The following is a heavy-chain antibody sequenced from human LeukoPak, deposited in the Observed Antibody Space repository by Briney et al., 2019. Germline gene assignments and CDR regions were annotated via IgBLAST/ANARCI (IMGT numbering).Heavy chain of an antibody. CDR2: ISAYNGNT. CDR3: AKMRVSVAGDYFDY. D-gene: IGHD6-19*01. J-gene: IGHJ4*02. V-gene: IGHV1-18*01. CDR1: GYTFTSYG. Sequence: ASVKVSCKASGYTFTSYGISWVRQAPGQGLEWMGWISAYNGNTNYAKTLQDRVTMTTDTSTSTAYMELRRLRSDDTAVDYWAKMRVSVAGDYFDYLGQGTLVTVSS.